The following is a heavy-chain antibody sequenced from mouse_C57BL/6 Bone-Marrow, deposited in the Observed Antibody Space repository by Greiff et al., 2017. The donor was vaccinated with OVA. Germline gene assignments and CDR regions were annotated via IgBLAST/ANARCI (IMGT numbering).Heavy chain of an antibody. D-gene: IGHD2-3*01. CDR3: ARGDDGYYDYYAMDY. CDR1: GFSITSGYY. CDR2: ISYDGSN. J-gene: IGHJ4*01. Sequence: VQLQQSGPGLVKPSQSLSLTCSVTGFSITSGYYWNWIRQFPGNKLEWMGYISYDGSNNYNPSLKNRISITRDTSNNQFFLKLNSVTTEDTATYYCARGDDGYYDYYAMDYWGQGTSVTVSS. V-gene: IGHV3-6*01.